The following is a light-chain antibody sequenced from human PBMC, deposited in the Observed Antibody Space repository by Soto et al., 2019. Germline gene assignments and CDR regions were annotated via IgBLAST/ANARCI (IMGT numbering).Light chain of an antibody. CDR1: ETVGSN. CDR2: DAS. J-gene: IGKJ4*01. Sequence: VLTQSPYTLSLSAGERATLAFRATETVGSNVAWFQQKPGQTPRLLIDDASTRVTGIPARLRGSGYGRDFNLTISSLQPDDVAVSEYQHHNDWPPLNFGGGTKVEIK. CDR3: QHHNDWPPLN. V-gene: IGKV3-11*02.